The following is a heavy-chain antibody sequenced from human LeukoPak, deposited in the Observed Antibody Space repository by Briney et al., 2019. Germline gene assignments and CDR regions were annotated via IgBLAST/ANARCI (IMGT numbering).Heavy chain of an antibody. CDR1: GGSISSYY. CDR2: IYYSGST. J-gene: IGHJ4*02. Sequence: KPSETLSLTCTVSGGSISSYYWSWIRQPPGKGLEWIGYIYYSGSTNYNPSIKSRVTMSVDTSKNQFSLKLSSVTPADTAVYYCAALWGGYYGPVDDYWGQGTLVTVSS. V-gene: IGHV4-59*01. D-gene: IGHD3-10*01. CDR3: AALWGGYYGPVDDY.